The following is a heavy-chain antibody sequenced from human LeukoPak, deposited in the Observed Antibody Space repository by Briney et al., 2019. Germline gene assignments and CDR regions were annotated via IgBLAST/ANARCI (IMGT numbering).Heavy chain of an antibody. J-gene: IGHJ4*02. CDR3: AKGHRDHGTGFDC. V-gene: IGHV3-23*01. Sequence: GGSLRLSCAASGLTFKNFAMSWVRQAPGKGLESVLVISGTGEKTYYADSVKGRFTVSRDNSQNTLYLQMYSLRAEDTAVYYCAKGHRDHGTGFDCWGQGTLVTVAS. D-gene: IGHD1-14*01. CDR1: GLTFKNFA. CDR2: ISGTGEKT.